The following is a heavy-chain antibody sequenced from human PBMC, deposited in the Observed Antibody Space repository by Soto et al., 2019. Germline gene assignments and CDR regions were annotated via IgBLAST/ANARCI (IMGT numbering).Heavy chain of an antibody. V-gene: IGHV3-21*01. CDR1: GFTFSSYS. Sequence: PGGSLRLSCAASGFTFSSYSMNWVRQAPGKGLEWVSSISSSSSYIYYADSVKGRFTISRDNAKNSLYLQMNSLRAEDTALYYCARKGEDYGHHDAFDIWGQGTMVTVSS. D-gene: IGHD4-17*01. CDR3: ARKGEDYGHHDAFDI. J-gene: IGHJ3*02. CDR2: ISSSSSYI.